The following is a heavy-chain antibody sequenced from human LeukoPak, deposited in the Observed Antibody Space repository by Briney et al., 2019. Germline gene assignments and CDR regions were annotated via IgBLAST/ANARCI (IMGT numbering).Heavy chain of an antibody. CDR1: GFTFSDYY. D-gene: IGHD2-8*01. CDR3: ARDHLYCTNGVCYNWFDP. V-gene: IGHV3-11*04. J-gene: IGHJ5*02. CDR2: ISSSGTII. Sequence: GGSLRLSCAASGFTFSDYYMSWIRQAPGKGLEWLSYISSSGTIIYYADSVKGRFTISRDNAKNSLYLQMNSLRAEDTAVYYCARDHLYCTNGVCYNWFDPWGQGTLVTVSS.